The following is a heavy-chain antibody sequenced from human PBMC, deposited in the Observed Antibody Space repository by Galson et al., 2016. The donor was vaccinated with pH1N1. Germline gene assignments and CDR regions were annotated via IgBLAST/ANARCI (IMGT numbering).Heavy chain of an antibody. V-gene: IGHV5-51*03. J-gene: IGHJ6*03. CDR2: IYAGDSDT. CDR1: GNSFSTSW. D-gene: IGHD1-1*01. Sequence: QSGAEVKKPGESLKISCKASGNSFSTSWIGWVRQLPGKGLEWMGSIYAGDSDTRYNPSFPGHVTISVDKSIGTAYLQWSRLQAADTAIYYCAEHAALDPPVEFYYMDVWGNGTTVTVSS. CDR3: AEHAALDPPVEFYYMDV.